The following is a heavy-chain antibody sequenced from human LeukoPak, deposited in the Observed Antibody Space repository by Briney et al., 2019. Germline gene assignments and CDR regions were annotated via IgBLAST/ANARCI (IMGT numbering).Heavy chain of an antibody. Sequence: ASVKVSCKASGCTFTSYYMHWVRQAPGQGLEWMGIINPSGGSTSYAQKFQGRVTMTRDTSTSTVYMELSTLRSEDTAVYYCARDHPTGDSNGYYPRYYFDYWGQGTLVTVSS. D-gene: IGHD3-22*01. J-gene: IGHJ4*02. V-gene: IGHV1-46*01. CDR3: ARDHPTGDSNGYYPRYYFDY. CDR2: INPSGGST. CDR1: GCTFTSYY.